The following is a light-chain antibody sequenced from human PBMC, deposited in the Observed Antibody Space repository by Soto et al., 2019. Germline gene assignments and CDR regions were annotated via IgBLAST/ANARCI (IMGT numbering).Light chain of an antibody. CDR2: SNN. CDR1: SSNIGSNT. J-gene: IGLJ1*01. V-gene: IGLV1-44*01. Sequence: QSVLTQPPSASGTPGRRVVISCSGSSSNIGSNTVNWYQQLPGTAPKLLIYSNNHRPSGVPDRFSGSKSGTSASLAISGLQSDDEADYYCSSYTRSILHVFGTGTKVTVL. CDR3: SSYTRSILHV.